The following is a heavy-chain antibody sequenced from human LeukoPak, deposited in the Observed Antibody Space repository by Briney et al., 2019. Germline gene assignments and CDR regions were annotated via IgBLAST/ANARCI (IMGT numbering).Heavy chain of an antibody. CDR3: ARDSTYYVSSGYVY. CDR2: ISSSSSYI. V-gene: IGHV3-21*01. CDR1: GFTFSSYS. J-gene: IGHJ4*02. D-gene: IGHD3-22*01. Sequence: PGGSLRLSCAACGFTFSSYSMNWVRQAPGKGLEWVSSISSSSSYIYYADSVKGRFTISRDNAKNSLYLQMNSLRAEDTAVYYCARDSTYYVSSGYVYWGQGTLVTVSS.